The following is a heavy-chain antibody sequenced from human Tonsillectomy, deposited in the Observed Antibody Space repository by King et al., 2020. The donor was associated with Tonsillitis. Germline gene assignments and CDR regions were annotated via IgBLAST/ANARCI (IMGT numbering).Heavy chain of an antibody. CDR1: GFTFSGYG. D-gene: IGHD1-26*01. Sequence: VQLVESGGGVVHPGGSLRLSCAASGFTFSGYGMHWVRQAPGKGLEWVAFIRYDGTNKYYADSVEGRFTISRDNSKNTLYLQMNSLRAEDTAVYYCAKDRNEVGAMAFDYWGQGTLVTVSS. J-gene: IGHJ4*02. V-gene: IGHV3-30*02. CDR2: IRYDGTNK. CDR3: AKDRNEVGAMAFDY.